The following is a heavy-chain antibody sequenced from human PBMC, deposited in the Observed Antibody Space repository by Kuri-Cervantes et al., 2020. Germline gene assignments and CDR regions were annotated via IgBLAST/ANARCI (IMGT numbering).Heavy chain of an antibody. V-gene: IGHV2-5*02. J-gene: IGHJ4*02. Sequence: SGPTLVNPTPTLTLTCTFARLSLSTSAVGVGWILQPPGKARGWLALIYWDDDKRYSPSLKSRLTITKDTSKNQVVLTMANMDPADTATYYCARTVGNYYGSGSYSDFWGQGTLVTVSS. CDR3: ARTVGNYYGSGSYSDF. CDR1: RLSLSTSAVG. D-gene: IGHD3-10*01. CDR2: IYWDDDK.